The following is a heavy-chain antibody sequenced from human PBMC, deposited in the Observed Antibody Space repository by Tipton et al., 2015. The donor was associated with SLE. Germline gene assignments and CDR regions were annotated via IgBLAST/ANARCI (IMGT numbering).Heavy chain of an antibody. J-gene: IGHJ3*02. CDR2: IYYSGST. V-gene: IGHV4-39*01. CDR1: GGSISSGSYF. CDR3: ALSPLGYCSGGSCLHAFDI. Sequence: TLSLTCAVYGGSISSGSYFWGWIRQPPGKGLEWIGSIYYSGSTYYNPSLKSRVTISVDTPKNQFSLKLSSVTAAVTAVYYCALSPLGYCSGGSCLHAFDIWGQGTMVTVSS. D-gene: IGHD2-15*01.